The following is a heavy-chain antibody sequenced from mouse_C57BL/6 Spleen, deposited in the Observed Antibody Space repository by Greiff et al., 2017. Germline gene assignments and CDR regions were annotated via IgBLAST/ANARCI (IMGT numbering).Heavy chain of an antibody. CDR2: IYPGSGST. V-gene: IGHV1-55*01. CDR3: ARTEGSYPYYFDY. CDR1: GYTFTSYW. J-gene: IGHJ2*01. D-gene: IGHD1-1*02. Sequence: QVQLQQSGAELVKPGASVKMSCKASGYTFTSYWITWVKQRPGQGLEWIGDIYPGSGSTNYNEKFKSKATLTVDTSSSTAYMQLSSLTSEDSAVYYCARTEGSYPYYFDYWGQGTTLTVSS.